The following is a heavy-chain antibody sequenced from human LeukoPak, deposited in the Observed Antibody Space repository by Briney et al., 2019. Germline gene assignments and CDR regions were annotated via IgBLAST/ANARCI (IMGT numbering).Heavy chain of an antibody. CDR3: ARDRIYSGIYHDTFDI. D-gene: IGHD1-26*01. J-gene: IGHJ3*02. V-gene: IGHV3-21*01. CDR1: GFTFSSYS. Sequence: GGSLRLSCAASGFTFSSYSMSWVRQAPGKGLEWVSSISSGSTYIYYADSMKGRFTISRDNAKNSLYLQMNTLRAENTAVDYCARDRIYSGIYHDTFDIWGHGTMVTVSS. CDR2: ISSGSTYI.